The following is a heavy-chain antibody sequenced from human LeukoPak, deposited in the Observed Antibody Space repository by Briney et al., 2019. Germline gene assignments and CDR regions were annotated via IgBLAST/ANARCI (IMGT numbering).Heavy chain of an antibody. J-gene: IGHJ4*02. CDR1: GFIFSSYN. CDR2: ISSSSTYI. CDR3: ARNIWDGY. D-gene: IGHD2/OR15-2a*01. V-gene: IGHV3-21*01. Sequence: GGSLRLSCAASGFIFSSYNMNWGRQAPGKGLEWVSSISSSSTYIYYADSVKGRFTISRDNAKNSLYLQVNSLRAEDTAVYYCARNIWDGYWGQGTLVTVSS.